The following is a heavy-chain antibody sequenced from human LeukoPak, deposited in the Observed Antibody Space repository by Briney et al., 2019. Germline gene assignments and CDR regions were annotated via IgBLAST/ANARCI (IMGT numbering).Heavy chain of an antibody. CDR1: GGSFSGYY. Sequence: PSESLSLTCAVSGGSFSGYYWSWIRQPPGKGLEWIGEINHSGSTNYNPSLKSRVTISVDTSKNQFSLKLSSVTAADTAVYYCARAYYYDSSGYYSDAFDIRGQGTMVTVSS. V-gene: IGHV4-34*01. CDR3: ARAYYYDSSGYYSDAFDI. CDR2: INHSGST. D-gene: IGHD3-22*01. J-gene: IGHJ3*02.